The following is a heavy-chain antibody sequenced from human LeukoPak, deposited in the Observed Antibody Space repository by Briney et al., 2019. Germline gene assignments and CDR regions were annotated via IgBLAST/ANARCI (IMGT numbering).Heavy chain of an antibody. V-gene: IGHV1-18*04. Sequence: ASVKVSCKASGYTFTSYGISWVRQAPGQGLEWMGWISAYNGNTNYAQKLQGRVTMTTDTSTSTAYMELRSLRSDDTAVYYCARDLDKIMVRGAIIIEPYYYGMDVWGKGTTVTVSS. CDR1: GYTFTSYG. CDR2: ISAYNGNT. CDR3: ARDLDKIMVRGAIIIEPYYYGMDV. J-gene: IGHJ6*04. D-gene: IGHD3-10*01.